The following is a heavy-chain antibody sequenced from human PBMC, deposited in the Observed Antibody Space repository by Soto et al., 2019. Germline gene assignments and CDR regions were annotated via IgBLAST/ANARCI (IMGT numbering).Heavy chain of an antibody. J-gene: IGHJ6*02. CDR2: VRSKAYGGTT. V-gene: IGHV3-49*03. CDR3: ARYTYTSRYSYYGMDV. Sequence: GRSLSLSCTTSGFTFGDYAMSWFGQAPKKRLEWVGVVRSKAYGGTTDYAASVKGRFDISSDDSKSIAYLQMNSVRTEDTAVYFCARYTYTSRYSYYGMDVWGHGTTVTAP. D-gene: IGHD6-13*01. CDR1: GFTFGDYA.